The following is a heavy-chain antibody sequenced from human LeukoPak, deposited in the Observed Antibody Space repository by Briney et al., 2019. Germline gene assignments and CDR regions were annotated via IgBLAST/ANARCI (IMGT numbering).Heavy chain of an antibody. CDR3: ARLHGDYKIDY. D-gene: IGHD4-17*01. CDR2: INHSGST. V-gene: IGHV4-34*01. J-gene: IGHJ4*02. CDR1: GGSFGGYY. Sequence: PSETLSLTCAVYGGSFGGYYWSWIRQPPGKGLEWIGEINHSGSTNYNPSLKSRVTISVDTSKNQFSLKLSSVTAADTAVYYCARLHGDYKIDYWGQGTLVTVSS.